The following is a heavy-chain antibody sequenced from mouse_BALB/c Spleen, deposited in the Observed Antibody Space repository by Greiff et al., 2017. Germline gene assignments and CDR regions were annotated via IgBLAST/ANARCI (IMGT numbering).Heavy chain of an antibody. D-gene: IGHD1-1*01. CDR2: ISYDGSN. J-gene: IGHJ2*01. Sequence: EVKLMESGPGLVKPSQSLSLTCSVTGYSITSGYYWNWIRQFPGNKLEWMGYISYDGSNNYNPSLKNRISITRDTSKNQFFLKLNSVTTEDTATYYCAREVTTVVDFFDYWGQGTTLTVSS. V-gene: IGHV3-6*02. CDR1: GYSITSGYY. CDR3: AREVTTVVDFFDY.